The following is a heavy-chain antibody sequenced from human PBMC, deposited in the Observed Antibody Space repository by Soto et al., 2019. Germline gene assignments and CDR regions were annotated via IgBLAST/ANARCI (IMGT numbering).Heavy chain of an antibody. V-gene: IGHV3-23*01. Sequence: GGSLRLSCTASGFTFSSYAMSWVRQAPGKGLEWVSAISYSGGSTYYADSVKGRFTISRDNPKNTLYLQMNSLKTEDTAVYYCTTAFHLWGQGTMVTVSS. J-gene: IGHJ3*01. CDR3: TTAFHL. CDR1: GFTFSSYA. CDR2: ISYSGGST.